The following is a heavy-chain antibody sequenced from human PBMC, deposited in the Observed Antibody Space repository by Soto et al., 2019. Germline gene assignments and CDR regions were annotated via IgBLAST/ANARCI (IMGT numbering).Heavy chain of an antibody. CDR1: GFTFSSYS. Sequence: GGSLRLSCAASGFTFSSYSMNWVRQAPGKGLEWVSYISSSSSTIYYADSVKGRFTISRDNAKNSLYLQMNSLRDEDTAVYYCARDAEITFGGVIALDYWGQGTLVTVSS. J-gene: IGHJ4*02. D-gene: IGHD3-16*02. V-gene: IGHV3-48*02. CDR3: ARDAEITFGGVIALDY. CDR2: ISSSSSTI.